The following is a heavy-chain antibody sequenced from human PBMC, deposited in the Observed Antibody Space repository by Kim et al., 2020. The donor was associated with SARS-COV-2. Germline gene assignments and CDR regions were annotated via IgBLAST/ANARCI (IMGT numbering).Heavy chain of an antibody. CDR3: ARDGGAWQLDY. V-gene: IGHV4-59*01. Sequence: SETLSLTCTVSGGSISTYYWSWIRQPPGKGLEWIGYIYYSGSTNYNPSLKSRVTISVDTSNNQFSLKLSSLTAADTAVYYCARDGGAWQLDYWGQGTLVTVSS. J-gene: IGHJ4*02. D-gene: IGHD3-16*01. CDR1: GGSISTYY. CDR2: IYYSGST.